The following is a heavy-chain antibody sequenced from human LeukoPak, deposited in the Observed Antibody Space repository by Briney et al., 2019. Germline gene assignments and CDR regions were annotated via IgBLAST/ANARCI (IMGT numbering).Heavy chain of an antibody. CDR3: ARDTAHDYYDSSGYGDV. D-gene: IGHD3-22*01. Sequence: ASVKVSCKASGYTFTGYYMHWVRQAPGQGLEWMGWINPNSGGTNYAQKFQGRVTMTRDTSISTAYMELSRLRSDDTAVYYCARDTAHDYYDSSGYGDVWGQGTLVTVSS. V-gene: IGHV1-2*02. J-gene: IGHJ4*02. CDR2: INPNSGGT. CDR1: GYTFTGYY.